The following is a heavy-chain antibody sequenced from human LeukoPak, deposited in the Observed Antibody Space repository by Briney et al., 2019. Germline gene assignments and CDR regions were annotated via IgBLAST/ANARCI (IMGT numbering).Heavy chain of an antibody. CDR2: IYSGGST. J-gene: IGHJ5*02. CDR3: MLPPWAAGGP. CDR1: GSTVSSHY. D-gene: IGHD6-13*01. V-gene: IGHV3-53*01. Sequence: PGGSLRLSCAASGSTVSSHYMSWVRQAPGKGLEWVSVIYSGGSTYYADSVKGRFTISRDNSKNTLYLQMNSLRPEDTAVYYCMLPPWAAGGPWGQGTLVTVSS.